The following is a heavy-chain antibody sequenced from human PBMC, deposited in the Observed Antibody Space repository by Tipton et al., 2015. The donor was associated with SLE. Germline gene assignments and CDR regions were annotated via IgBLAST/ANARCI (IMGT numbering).Heavy chain of an antibody. V-gene: IGHV4-31*03. CDR2: IYYSGST. Sequence: LSLTCTVSGGSISRGGYYWSWIRQHPGKGLEWIGYIYYSGSTYYNPSLKSRVTISVDTSKNQFSLKLSSVTAADTAVYYCARDRDYGDTGGFDYWGQGTLVTVSS. J-gene: IGHJ4*02. D-gene: IGHD4-17*01. CDR1: GGSISRGGYY. CDR3: ARDRDYGDTGGFDY.